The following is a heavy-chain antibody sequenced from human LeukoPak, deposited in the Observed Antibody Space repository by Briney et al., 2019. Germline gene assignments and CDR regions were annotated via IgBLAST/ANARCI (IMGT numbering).Heavy chain of an antibody. J-gene: IGHJ5*02. D-gene: IGHD3-22*01. CDR1: GGSISSYY. CDR3: ARGKGGYGP. Sequence: SETLSLTCTVPGGSISSYYWSWIRQPPGKGLEWIGEINHSGSTNYNPSLKSRVTISVDTSKNQFSLKLSSVTAADTAVYYCARGKGGYGPWGQGTLVTVSS. CDR2: INHSGST. V-gene: IGHV4-34*01.